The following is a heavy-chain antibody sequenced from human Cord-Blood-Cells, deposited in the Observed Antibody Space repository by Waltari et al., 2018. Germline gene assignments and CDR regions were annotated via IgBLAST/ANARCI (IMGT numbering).Heavy chain of an antibody. Sequence: QLQLQESGPGLVKPSATLSLTCTVSGGSISSSSSYWGWIRPPPGKGLEWIGSIYYSGSTYYNPSLKSRVTISVDTSKNQFSLKLSSVTAADTAVYYCARITMVRGVIYYYYYYMDVWGKGTTVTVSS. D-gene: IGHD3-10*01. CDR1: GGSISSSSSY. CDR3: ARITMVRGVIYYYYYYMDV. CDR2: IYYSGST. J-gene: IGHJ6*03. V-gene: IGHV4-39*07.